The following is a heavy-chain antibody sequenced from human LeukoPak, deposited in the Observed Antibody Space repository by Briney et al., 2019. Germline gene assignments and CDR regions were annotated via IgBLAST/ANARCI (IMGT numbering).Heavy chain of an antibody. CDR3: ARPHSGHLFDY. J-gene: IGHJ4*02. CDR1: GFTFSSYS. Sequence: GGSLRLSCAASGFTFSSYSMNWVRQAPGKGLEWVSYISGSSSTIYYADSVKGRFTISRDNAKNSLYLQMNSLRDKDTAVYYCARPHSGHLFDYWGQGTLVTVSS. V-gene: IGHV3-48*02. D-gene: IGHD3-10*01. CDR2: ISGSSSTI.